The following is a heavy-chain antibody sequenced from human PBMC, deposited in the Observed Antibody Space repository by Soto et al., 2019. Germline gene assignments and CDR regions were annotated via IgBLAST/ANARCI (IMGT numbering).Heavy chain of an antibody. V-gene: IGHV3-23*01. Sequence: LRLSCAASGFTFSSYAMSWVRQAPGKGLEWVSAISGSGGSTYYADSVKGRFTISRDNSKNTLYLQMNSLRAEDTAVYYCAKHLEPPLFYFEYWGQGTLVTVSS. CDR3: AKHLEPPLFYFEY. J-gene: IGHJ4*02. CDR2: ISGSGGST. D-gene: IGHD1-1*01. CDR1: GFTFSSYA.